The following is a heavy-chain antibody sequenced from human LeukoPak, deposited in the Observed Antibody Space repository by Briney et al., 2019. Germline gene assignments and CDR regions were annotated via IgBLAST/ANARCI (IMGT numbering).Heavy chain of an antibody. D-gene: IGHD1-26*01. Sequence: PGGSLRLSCAASGFTFSSYAMSWVRQAPGKGLEWVSVISGSGRNTIFADSVKGRFTISRDNSKNTLYLQMNSLRVEDTAVYFCAKAERFSGTKTPDYWGQGTLVTVSS. J-gene: IGHJ4*02. CDR3: AKAERFSGTKTPDY. CDR2: ISGSGRNT. V-gene: IGHV3-23*01. CDR1: GFTFSSYA.